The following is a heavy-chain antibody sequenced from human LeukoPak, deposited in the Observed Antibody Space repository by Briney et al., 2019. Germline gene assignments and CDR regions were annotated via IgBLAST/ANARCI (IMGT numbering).Heavy chain of an antibody. D-gene: IGHD1-1*01. Sequence: GGSLRLSCSASGFTFSTYWMHWVRHAPGKGLVWVSRINSDGDITNYADSVKGRFTISRDNAKNTLSLQMNSLRAEDTAIYYCARGDNAFDYWGQGTLVTVSS. CDR1: GFTFSTYW. CDR2: INSDGDIT. J-gene: IGHJ4*02. CDR3: ARGDNAFDY. V-gene: IGHV3-74*01.